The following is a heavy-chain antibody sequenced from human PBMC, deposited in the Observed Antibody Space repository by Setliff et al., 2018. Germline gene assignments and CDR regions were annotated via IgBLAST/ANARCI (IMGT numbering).Heavy chain of an antibody. D-gene: IGHD1-20*01. CDR2: ISSGGSTI. CDR3: ARAQLYNWNLRPMGAFDI. V-gene: IGHV3-48*04. Sequence: GSLRLSCAASGFTFSSYAMSWVRQAPGKGLEWVSAISSGGSTIFYADSVKGRFTISRDNVKNSLYLQMNSLRAEDTAVYYCARAQLYNWNLRPMGAFDIWGQGTMVTVSS. CDR1: GFTFSSYA. J-gene: IGHJ3*02.